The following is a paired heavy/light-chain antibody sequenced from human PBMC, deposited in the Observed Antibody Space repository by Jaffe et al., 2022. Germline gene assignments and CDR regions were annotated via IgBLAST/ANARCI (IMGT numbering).Light chain of an antibody. V-gene: IGKV1-33*01. Sequence: DIQLTQSPSALSASVGDRVTITCQASQDITKFLNWLQQKPGKAPNLLIYDASNLQTGVPSRFSGSGSGTDFTFTISSLQPEDIGTYYCQQYDNFPLTFGGGTRVEIK. CDR1: QDITKF. J-gene: IGKJ4*01. CDR3: QQYDNFPLT. CDR2: DAS.
Heavy chain of an antibody. CDR2: INCNSGDT. CDR1: GYTFTGFY. V-gene: IGHV1-2*02. CDR3: ARGPRGVTVLQGGSHRLFDR. Sequence: QVQLVQSGAEVKKIGASMTVSCKASGYTFTGFYIHFVRQAPGQGLEWMGRINCNSGDTNYAQNFQDRVSMTRDASLNTIYMELTGLTSDDTALYFCARGPRGVTVLQGGSHRLFDRWGQGTLITVSS. J-gene: IGHJ4*02. D-gene: IGHD3-10*01.